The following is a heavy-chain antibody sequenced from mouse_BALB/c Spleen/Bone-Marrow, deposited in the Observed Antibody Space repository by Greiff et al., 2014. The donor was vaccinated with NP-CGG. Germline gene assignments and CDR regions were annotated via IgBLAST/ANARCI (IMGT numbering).Heavy chain of an antibody. CDR2: ILPGSVTT. J-gene: IGHJ2*01. V-gene: IGHV1-9*01. CDR3: ARDHFDH. Sequence: QVQLQQSGAELMKPGASVKISCKATGYTFSSYWIEWIKQRPGHGLEWIGEILPGSVTTNYNGRFKGKATFTADTSSNTAHMQLSSLTSEDSAVYYCARDHFDHWGPGTTLTVSS. CDR1: GYTFSSYW.